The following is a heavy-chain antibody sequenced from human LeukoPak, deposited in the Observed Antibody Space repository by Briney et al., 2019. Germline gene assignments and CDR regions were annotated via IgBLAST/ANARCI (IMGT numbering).Heavy chain of an antibody. J-gene: IGHJ3*02. D-gene: IGHD1-26*01. CDR1: GFTFSSYA. V-gene: IGHV3-23*01. CDR3: AKDVWELPPVREHDAFDI. CDR2: ISGSGGST. Sequence: GGSLRHSCAASGFTFSSYAMSWVRQAPGKGLEGVSAISGSGGSTYYADSVKGRFTISRDNYKNTLYLQMNSLRAEDTAVYYCAKDVWELPPVREHDAFDIWGQGTMVTVSS.